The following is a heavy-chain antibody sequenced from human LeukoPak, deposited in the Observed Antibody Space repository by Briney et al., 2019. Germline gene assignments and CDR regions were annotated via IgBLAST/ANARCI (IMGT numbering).Heavy chain of an antibody. CDR2: LYPGVST. V-gene: IGHV4-4*07. J-gene: IGHJ6*03. CDR3: ARLKFYDSTGYSPGHYMDV. Sequence: SETLSLTCTVSGGPIYSYYWSWLRQTAGKGLEWIGRLYPGVSTNYNPSLKSRVTMSVDTSKNQFALKLSAVTAADTAVYYCARLKFYDSTGYSPGHYMDVWGKGTTVTVSS. D-gene: IGHD3-22*01. CDR1: GGPIYSYY.